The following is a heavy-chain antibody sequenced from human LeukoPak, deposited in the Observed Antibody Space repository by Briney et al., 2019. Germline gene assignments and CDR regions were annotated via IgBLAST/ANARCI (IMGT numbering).Heavy chain of an antibody. CDR2: IYSGGNT. J-gene: IGHJ4*02. V-gene: IGHV3-53*01. D-gene: IGHD2-21*02. CDR1: GXSVXXTY. CDR3: ARGTVTAPDY. Sequence: AGGSLRLSCAASGXSVXXTYXXWXXXAXGXGLGWVSIIYSGGNTYYADSVKGRFTISRDNSKNTLYLQMNRLRPEDTAVYYCARGTVTAPDYWGQGTLVTVSS.